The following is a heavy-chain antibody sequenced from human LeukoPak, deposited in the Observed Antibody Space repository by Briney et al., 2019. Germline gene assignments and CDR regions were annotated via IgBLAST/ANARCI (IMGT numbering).Heavy chain of an antibody. Sequence: GGPLRLSCAASGFTFSSYDMHWVRQAPGKGLEGVAVISYDGSNKYYADSVKGRFTISRDNYNNTLYLQMNSLRAEDTAVYYCAKKGALLRYFDWLPRNSYYYGMDVWGQGTTVTVSS. D-gene: IGHD3-9*01. J-gene: IGHJ6*02. CDR3: AKKGALLRYFDWLPRNSYYYGMDV. CDR1: GFTFSSYD. V-gene: IGHV3-30*18. CDR2: ISYDGSNK.